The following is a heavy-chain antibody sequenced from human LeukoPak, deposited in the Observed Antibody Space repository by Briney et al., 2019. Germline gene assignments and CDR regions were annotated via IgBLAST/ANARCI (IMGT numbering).Heavy chain of an antibody. Sequence: ASVKVSCKASGYTFTSYDINWVRQATGQGLEWMGWMNPNSGNTGYAQKFQGRVTMTRNTSISTAYMELSSLRSEDTAVYYCARGPTEVGATAYNWFDPWGQGTLVTVSS. V-gene: IGHV1-8*01. CDR3: ARGPTEVGATAYNWFDP. CDR2: MNPNSGNT. CDR1: GYTFTSYD. J-gene: IGHJ5*02. D-gene: IGHD1-26*01.